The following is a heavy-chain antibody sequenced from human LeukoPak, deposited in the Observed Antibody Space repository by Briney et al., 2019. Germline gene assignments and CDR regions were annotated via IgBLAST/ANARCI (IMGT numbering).Heavy chain of an antibody. CDR1: GCTFTSYG. J-gene: IGHJ3*02. V-gene: IGHV1-18*01. CDR3: ANGAFDI. Sequence: GTSVKVSCKASGCTFTSYGIGWVPQAPGQGLEWIGWISAYNGNTNYAQKLQGRVTMTTDTSTSTAYVELRSLRSDDTAVYYCANGAFDIWGQGTMVTVSS. CDR2: ISAYNGNT.